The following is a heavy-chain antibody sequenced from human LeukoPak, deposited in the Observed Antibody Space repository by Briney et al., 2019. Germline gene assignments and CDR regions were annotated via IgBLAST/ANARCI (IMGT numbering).Heavy chain of an antibody. Sequence: GGSLRLSCAASGFTFSSYAMHWVRQAPGKGLEWVAVISYDGSNKYYADSVKGRFTISRDNAKNSLYLQMNSLRAEDTAVYYCASGGGYDFDYWGQGTLVTVSS. V-gene: IGHV3-30-3*01. CDR3: ASGGGYDFDY. CDR1: GFTFSSYA. J-gene: IGHJ4*02. D-gene: IGHD3-16*01. CDR2: ISYDGSNK.